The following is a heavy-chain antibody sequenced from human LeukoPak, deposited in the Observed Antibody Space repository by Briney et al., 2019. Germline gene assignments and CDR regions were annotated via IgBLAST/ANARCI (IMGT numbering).Heavy chain of an antibody. CDR2: ISYDGSNK. CDR3: VREFHYDFWSGPDV. Sequence: GRSLRLSCAASGFTFSSYAMHWVRQAPGKGLEWVAVISYDGSNKYYADSVKGRFTISRDNSKNTLYLQMNSLRAEDTAVYYCVREFHYDFWSGPDVWGQGTTVTVSS. D-gene: IGHD3-3*01. CDR1: GFTFSSYA. J-gene: IGHJ6*02. V-gene: IGHV3-30*04.